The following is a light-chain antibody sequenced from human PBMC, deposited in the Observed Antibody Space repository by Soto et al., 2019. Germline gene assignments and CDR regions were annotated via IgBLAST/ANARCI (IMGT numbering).Light chain of an antibody. CDR3: QQYNQWPGT. CDR2: GAS. J-gene: IGKJ1*01. CDR1: QSISSN. Sequence: EIALTQSPATLSVSPGESATLSCRASQSISSNLAWYQQKPGQSPRLLIYGASSRATGVPVRFSGSGSGVAFTLTISGLQSEDFAVYHCQQYNQWPGTFGQGTKVDIK. V-gene: IGKV3-15*01.